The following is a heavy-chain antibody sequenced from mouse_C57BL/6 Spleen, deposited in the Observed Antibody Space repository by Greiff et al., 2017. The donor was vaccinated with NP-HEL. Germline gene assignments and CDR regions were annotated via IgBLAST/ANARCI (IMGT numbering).Heavy chain of an antibody. D-gene: IGHD1-1*01. CDR1: GYTFTSYG. CDR2: IYPRSGNT. Sequence: QVQLQQSGAELARPGASVKLSCKASGYTFTSYGISWVKQRTGQGLEWIGEIYPRSGNTYYNEKFKGKATLTADKSSSTAYMELRSLTSEDSAVYFCARDYGSSYGYWYFDVWGTGTTVTVSS. V-gene: IGHV1-81*01. J-gene: IGHJ1*03. CDR3: ARDYGSSYGYWYFDV.